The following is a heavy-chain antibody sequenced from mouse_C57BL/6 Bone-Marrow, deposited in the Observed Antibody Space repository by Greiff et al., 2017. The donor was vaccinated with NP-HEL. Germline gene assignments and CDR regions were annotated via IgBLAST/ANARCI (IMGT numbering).Heavy chain of an antibody. D-gene: IGHD1-1*01. CDR3: ARDYYGSSYDY. V-gene: IGHV1-64*01. CDR2: IHPNSGST. Sequence: VQLQQPGAELVKPGASVKLSCKASGYTFTSYWMHWVKQRPGQGLEWIGMIHPNSGSTNYDEKFKSKATLTVDKSSSTAYMQLSSLTSEDSAVYYGARDYYGSSYDYWGQGTTLTVSS. J-gene: IGHJ2*01. CDR1: GYTFTSYW.